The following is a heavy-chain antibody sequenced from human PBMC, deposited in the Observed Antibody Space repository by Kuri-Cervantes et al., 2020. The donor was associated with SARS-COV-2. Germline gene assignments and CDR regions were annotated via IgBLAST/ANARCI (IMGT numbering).Heavy chain of an antibody. Sequence: GESLKISCAASGFTFSSFAMHWVRQAPGKGLEWVAVISYDGSNKYYADSVKGRFTISRDNSKNTLYLQMNSLRAEDTAVYYCARNGESNYFDPWGQGTLVTVSS. CDR3: ARNGESNYFDP. D-gene: IGHD5-24*01. CDR2: ISYDGSNK. J-gene: IGHJ5*02. CDR1: GFTFSSFA. V-gene: IGHV3-30*04.